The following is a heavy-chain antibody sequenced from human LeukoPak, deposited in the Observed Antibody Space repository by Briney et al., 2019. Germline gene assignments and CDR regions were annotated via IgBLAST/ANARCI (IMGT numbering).Heavy chain of an antibody. CDR3: AKDLHTGYYDSSGYYSH. CDR1: GFTFDDYA. CDR2: ISWNSGSM. D-gene: IGHD3-22*01. J-gene: IGHJ4*02. Sequence: PGRSLRLSCAASGFTFDDYAIHWVRQAPGKGLEWVSGISWNSGSMGYADSVKGRFAISRDNARNSLYLQMNSLRAEDTALYYCAKDLHTGYYDSSGYYSHWGQGTLVTVSS. V-gene: IGHV3-9*01.